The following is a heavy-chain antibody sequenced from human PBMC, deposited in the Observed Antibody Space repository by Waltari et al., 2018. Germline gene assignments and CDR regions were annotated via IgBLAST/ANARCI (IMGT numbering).Heavy chain of an antibody. V-gene: IGHV4-39*01. CDR2: MYYSGTT. CDR3: ARHWKRNGYRFDP. CDR1: GGSISRSSYY. D-gene: IGHD5-12*01. J-gene: IGHJ5*02. Sequence: QLQLQESGPGLMKPSETLSLTCTVSGGSISRSSYYWGWIRQSPGKGLEWIASMYYSGTTYYNPTLESRVTISGDTSKNQFSLGLSSVTAADTAVYYCARHWKRNGYRFDPWGQGTLVTVSS.